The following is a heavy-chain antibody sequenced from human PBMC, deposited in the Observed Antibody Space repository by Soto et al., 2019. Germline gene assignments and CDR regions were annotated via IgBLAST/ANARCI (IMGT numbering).Heavy chain of an antibody. D-gene: IGHD2-21*01. CDR3: AADSLIHRRGYYGMDV. CDR2: IVVGSGNT. J-gene: IGHJ6*02. Sequence: SVKVSCKASGFTFTSSAVQWVRQARGQRLEWIGWIVVGSGNTNYAQKFQERVTITRDMSTSTAYMELSSLRSEDTAVYYCAADSLIHRRGYYGMDVWGQGTPVTVSS. V-gene: IGHV1-58*01. CDR1: GFTFTSSA.